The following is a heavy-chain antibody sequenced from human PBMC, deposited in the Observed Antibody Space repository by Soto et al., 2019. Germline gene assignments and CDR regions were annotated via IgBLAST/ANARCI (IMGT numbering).Heavy chain of an antibody. J-gene: IGHJ6*02. CDR3: ARVGTARPVRYYYYGMDV. CDR2: SNRSGST. D-gene: IGHD6-6*01. Sequence: SETLSLTCAVYGGSFSGYYWSWIRQPPGKGLEWIGESNRSGSTNYNPSLKSRVTISVDTSKNQFSLKLSSVTAADTAVYYCARVGTARPVRYYYYGMDVWGQGTTVTVSS. CDR1: GGSFSGYY. V-gene: IGHV4-34*01.